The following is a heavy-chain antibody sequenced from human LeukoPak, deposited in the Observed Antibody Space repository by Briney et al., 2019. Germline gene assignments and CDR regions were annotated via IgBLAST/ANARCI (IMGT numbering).Heavy chain of an antibody. Sequence: GGSLRLSCAASGFTFSSNAMSWVRQAPGKGLEWVSAISGSGGSTYYADSVKGRFTISRDNSKNTLYLQMNSLRAEDTAVYYCAKDREGSSSGVDAFDIWGQGTMVTVSS. J-gene: IGHJ3*02. CDR1: GFTFSSNA. CDR2: ISGSGGST. V-gene: IGHV3-23*01. D-gene: IGHD6-13*01. CDR3: AKDREGSSSGVDAFDI.